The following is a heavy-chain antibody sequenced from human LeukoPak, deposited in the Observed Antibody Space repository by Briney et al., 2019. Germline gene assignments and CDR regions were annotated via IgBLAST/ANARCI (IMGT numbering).Heavy chain of an antibody. CDR3: AGSGITGTIDY. D-gene: IGHD1-7*01. CDR2: ISSSSSYI. Sequence: GGSLRLSCAASGFTFSSYSMNWVRQAPGKGLEWVSSISSSSSYIYYADSVKGRFTISRDNAKNSLYLQMNSLRAEDTAVYYCAGSGITGTIDYWGQGTLVTVSS. J-gene: IGHJ4*02. CDR1: GFTFSSYS. V-gene: IGHV3-21*01.